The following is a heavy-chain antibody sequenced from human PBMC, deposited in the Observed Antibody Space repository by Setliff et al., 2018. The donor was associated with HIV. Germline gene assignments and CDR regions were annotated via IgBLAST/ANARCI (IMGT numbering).Heavy chain of an antibody. CDR1: GGSISSIGYS. V-gene: IGHV4-30-2*01. CDR2: IYDSGKT. D-gene: IGHD5-12*01. Sequence: SETLSLTCAVSGGSISSIGYSRSWIRQPPGEGLEWIGYIYDSGKTKYNPSLKSRVTISEDRSKNQFSLKLSSVTAADTAVYYCARDLRRWLQPNYFDYWGQGTLVTVSS. CDR3: ARDLRRWLQPNYFDY. J-gene: IGHJ4*02.